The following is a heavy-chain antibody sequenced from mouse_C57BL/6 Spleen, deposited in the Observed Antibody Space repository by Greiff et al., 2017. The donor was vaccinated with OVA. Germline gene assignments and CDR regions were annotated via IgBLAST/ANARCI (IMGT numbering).Heavy chain of an antibody. CDR3: ARDRTYGNYGYFDY. V-gene: IGHV3-6*01. CDR1: GYSITSGYY. CDR2: ISYDGSN. J-gene: IGHJ2*01. Sequence: EVKLQESGPGLVKPSQSLSLTCSVTGYSITSGYYWNWIRQFPGNKLEWMGYISYDGSNNYNPSLNNRISITRDTAKNQFFLKLHAVTTEDTATYYCARDRTYGNYGYFDYWGQGTTLTVSS. D-gene: IGHD2-10*02.